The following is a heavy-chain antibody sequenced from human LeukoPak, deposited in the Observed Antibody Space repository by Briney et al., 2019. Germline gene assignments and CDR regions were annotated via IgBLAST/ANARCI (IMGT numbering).Heavy chain of an antibody. J-gene: IGHJ5*02. Sequence: PSETLSLTCAVYGGSFSGYYWSWIRQPPGKGLERIGEINHSGSTNYNPSLKSRVTISVDTSKNQFSLKLSSVTAADTAVYYCARGLSYYYDSSGYPNWFDPWGQGTLVTVSS. CDR3: ARGLSYYYDSSGYPNWFDP. CDR2: INHSGST. CDR1: GGSFSGYY. V-gene: IGHV4-34*01. D-gene: IGHD3-22*01.